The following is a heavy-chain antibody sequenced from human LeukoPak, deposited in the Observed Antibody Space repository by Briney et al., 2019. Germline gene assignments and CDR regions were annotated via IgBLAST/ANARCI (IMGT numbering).Heavy chain of an antibody. CDR2: IIPILGIA. Sequence: SVKVSCKASGGTFSSYAISWVRQAPGQGLEWMGRIIPILGIANYAQKFQGRVTITADKSTSTAYMELSSLRSEDTAVYYCARSSPTSGGENFDYWGQGTLVTVSS. J-gene: IGHJ4*02. CDR3: ARSSPTSGGENFDY. CDR1: GGTFSSYA. V-gene: IGHV1-69*04. D-gene: IGHD1-14*01.